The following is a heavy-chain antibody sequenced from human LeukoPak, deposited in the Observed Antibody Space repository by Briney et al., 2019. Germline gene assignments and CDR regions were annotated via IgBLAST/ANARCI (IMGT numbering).Heavy chain of an antibody. J-gene: IGHJ4*02. CDR1: GFNFRRYN. V-gene: IGHV3-7*01. CDR3: VTVFWYRFDY. Sequence: GGSLRLSCITSGFNFRRYNMAWVRQAPGKGLEWLATFAWDESAIEYADSVRGRFTISRDNAKNSVHLQMNGLRAEDTAVYFCVTVFWYRFDYWGQGLLVTVSS. CDR2: FAWDESAI. D-gene: IGHD3-3*01.